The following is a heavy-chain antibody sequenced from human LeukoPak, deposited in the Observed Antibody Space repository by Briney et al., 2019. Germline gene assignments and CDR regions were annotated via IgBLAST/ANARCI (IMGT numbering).Heavy chain of an antibody. V-gene: IGHV1-2*02. CDR2: INPNSGGT. CDR3: ARVRNSGWYSTLDY. Sequence: ASVTVSCKASGYTFTDYYMHRVRQAPGQGLEWMGWINPNSGGTNYAQKFQGRVTMTRDTSISTAYMELSSLRSDDTAMYYCARVRNSGWYSTLDYWGQGTLVTVSS. CDR1: GYTFTDYY. D-gene: IGHD6-19*01. J-gene: IGHJ4*02.